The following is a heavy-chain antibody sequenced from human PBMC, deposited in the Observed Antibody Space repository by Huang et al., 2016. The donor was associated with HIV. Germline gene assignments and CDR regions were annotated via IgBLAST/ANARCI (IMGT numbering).Heavy chain of an antibody. Sequence: QMQLQQRGAGLLKPSETLSLTCGVSGGSFTGNYLTWIRQAPGKGLEWIGEVNDGGATNYNPSLNGRVTRSLDKSNRELSLNLRSVTAADTAVYYCARQWTILEWLLGLDVWGQGTTVIVSS. J-gene: IGHJ6*02. D-gene: IGHD3-3*01. CDR3: ARQWTILEWLLGLDV. CDR1: GGSFTGNY. V-gene: IGHV4-34*02. CDR2: VNDGGAT.